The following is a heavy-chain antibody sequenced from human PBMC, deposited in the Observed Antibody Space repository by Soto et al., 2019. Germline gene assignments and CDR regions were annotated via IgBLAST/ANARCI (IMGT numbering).Heavy chain of an antibody. CDR3: ARGNYDFLTGYYIEYFDY. Sequence: QVQLPESGPGLVKPSETLSLTCTVSGGSISTYYWSWIRQPPGKGLQWIGYIYYSGSTNYNPSLKSRVTISVDTSKNQFSLKLSSVTAADTAVYYCARGNYDFLTGYYIEYFDYWGQGTLVTVSS. D-gene: IGHD3-9*01. CDR2: IYYSGST. CDR1: GGSISTYY. J-gene: IGHJ4*02. V-gene: IGHV4-59*01.